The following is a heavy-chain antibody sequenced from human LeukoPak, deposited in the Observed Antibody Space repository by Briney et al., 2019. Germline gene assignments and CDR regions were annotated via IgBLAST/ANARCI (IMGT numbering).Heavy chain of an antibody. D-gene: IGHD3-22*01. Sequence: SETLSLTCTVSGGSISSYYWSWIRQPPGKGLEWIGYIYYSGSTNYNPSLKSRVTISVDTSKNQFSLKLSSVTAADTAVCYCARADSSRARIDYWGQGTLVTVSS. CDR3: ARADSSRARIDY. CDR1: GGSISSYY. CDR2: IYYSGST. J-gene: IGHJ4*02. V-gene: IGHV4-59*01.